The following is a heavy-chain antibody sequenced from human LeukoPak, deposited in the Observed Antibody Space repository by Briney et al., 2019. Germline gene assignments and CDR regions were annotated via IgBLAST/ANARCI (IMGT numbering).Heavy chain of an antibody. Sequence: SETLSLTCTVSGGSISSYYWSWLRQPPGKGLEWLGYIYYSGGTNYNPSLKSRVTISVDTSKNQFSLKLSSVTAADTAVYYCARVPYSSGWYDYWGQGTLVTVSS. D-gene: IGHD6-19*01. J-gene: IGHJ4*02. V-gene: IGHV4-59*12. CDR2: IYYSGGT. CDR1: GGSISSYY. CDR3: ARVPYSSGWYDY.